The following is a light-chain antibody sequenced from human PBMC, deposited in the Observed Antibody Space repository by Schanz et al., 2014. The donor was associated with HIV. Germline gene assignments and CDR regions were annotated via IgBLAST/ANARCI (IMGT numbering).Light chain of an antibody. CDR1: SSDVGGYNY. CDR2: DVS. V-gene: IGLV2-8*01. CDR3: SSHAGRNSFVV. Sequence: QSALTQPPSASGSPGQSVTISCTGTSSDVGGYNYVSWYQQHPGNAPKLMIYDVSYRPSGISNRFSGSKSGSTASLTVSGLQAEDEADYYCSSHAGRNSFVVFGGGTKLTVL. J-gene: IGLJ2*01.